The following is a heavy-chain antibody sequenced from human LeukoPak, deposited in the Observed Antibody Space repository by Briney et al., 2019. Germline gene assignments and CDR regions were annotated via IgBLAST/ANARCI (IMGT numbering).Heavy chain of an antibody. CDR1: GYSFTSYW. D-gene: IGHD3-3*01. V-gene: IGHV5-51*01. CDR2: IYPGDSDT. CDR3: ARGAPFWSGYWNWFDP. J-gene: IGHJ5*02. Sequence: GESLKISCKGSGYSFTSYWIGWVRQMPGKGLEWMGIIYPGDSDTRYSPSFQGQVTISADKSISTAYLQWSSLKASDTAMYYCARGAPFWSGYWNWFDPWGQGTLVTVSS.